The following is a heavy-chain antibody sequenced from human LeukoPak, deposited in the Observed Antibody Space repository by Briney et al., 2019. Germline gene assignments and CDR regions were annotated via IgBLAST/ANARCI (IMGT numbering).Heavy chain of an antibody. CDR2: IRYDGSNK. CDR1: GFTFSSYG. J-gene: IGHJ2*01. Sequence: GGSLRLSCAASGFTFSSYGMHWVRQAPGKGLEWVAFIRYDGSNKYYADSVKGRFTISRDNSKNTLYLQMNSLRAEDTAVYYCAKDVSIFVPYWFFDLWGRGTLVTVSS. CDR3: AKDVSIFVPYWFFDL. V-gene: IGHV3-30*02. D-gene: IGHD3-3*01.